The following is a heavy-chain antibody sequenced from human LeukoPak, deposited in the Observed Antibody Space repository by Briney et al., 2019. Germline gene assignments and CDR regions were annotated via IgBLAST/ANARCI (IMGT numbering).Heavy chain of an antibody. CDR2: INHSGST. CDR1: GRSFSGYY. Sequence: SETLSLTCAVYGRSFSGYYWSWIRQPPGKGLEWIGEINHSGSTNYNPSLKSRVTISVDTSKNQFSLKLSSVTAADTAVYYCARGPEYYDILTGYYSAEYFQHWGQGTLVTVSS. J-gene: IGHJ1*01. V-gene: IGHV4-34*01. D-gene: IGHD3-9*01. CDR3: ARGPEYYDILTGYYSAEYFQH.